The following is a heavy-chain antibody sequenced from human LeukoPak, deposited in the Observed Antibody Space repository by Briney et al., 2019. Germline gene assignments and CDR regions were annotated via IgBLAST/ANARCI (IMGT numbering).Heavy chain of an antibody. V-gene: IGHV3-30*03. Sequence: GGPLRLSCAASGFTFSSYWMTWVRRAPGKGPEGGAVISYDGRKTYYAHSVKGRFTISRDNSKNTLYLQMNSLRAEDTAVYYCARGAHYDILTGYSMAHGLFDYWGQGTLVTVSS. CDR1: GFTFSSYW. J-gene: IGHJ4*02. CDR2: ISYDGRKT. D-gene: IGHD3-9*01. CDR3: ARGAHYDILTGYSMAHGLFDY.